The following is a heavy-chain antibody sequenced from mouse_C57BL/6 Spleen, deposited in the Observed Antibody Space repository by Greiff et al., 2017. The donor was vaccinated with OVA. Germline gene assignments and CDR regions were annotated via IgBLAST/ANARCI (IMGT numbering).Heavy chain of an antibody. V-gene: IGHV5-17*01. CDR2: ISSGSSTI. CDR1: GFTFSDYG. Sequence: EVQVVESGGGLVKPGGSLKLSCAASGFTFSDYGMHWVRQAPEKGLEWVAYISSGSSTIYYADTVKGRFTISRDNAKNTLFLQMTSLRSEDTAMYYCARTGYGNYFWYFDVWGTGTTVTVSS. CDR3: ARTGYGNYFWYFDV. D-gene: IGHD2-10*02. J-gene: IGHJ1*03.